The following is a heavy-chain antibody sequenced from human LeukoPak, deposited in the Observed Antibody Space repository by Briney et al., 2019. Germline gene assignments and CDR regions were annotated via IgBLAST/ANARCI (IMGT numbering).Heavy chain of an antibody. V-gene: IGHV1-2*02. Sequence: ASVKVSCKTSGYTFTGYYIHWVRQAPGQGPEWMGWISPNSGGTNYAQKFQDRVTMTRDTSISTAYMELSRLRSDDTAVYYCASGGYSSGWTDYYYFDYWGQGTLVTVSS. D-gene: IGHD6-19*01. J-gene: IGHJ4*02. CDR2: ISPNSGGT. CDR3: ASGGYSSGWTDYYYFDY. CDR1: GYTFTGYY.